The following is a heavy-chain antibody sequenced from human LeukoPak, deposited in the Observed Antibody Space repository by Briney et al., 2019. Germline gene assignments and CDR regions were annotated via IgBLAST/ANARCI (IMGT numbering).Heavy chain of an antibody. CDR3: VRRFDY. Sequence: PGGSLRLSCAASGFTFSSHEMNWVRPAPGKGLEWVSYISSSGSTIYYADSVKGRFTFSRDNAKDSMYLQMNSLRAEDTAVYYCVRRFDYWGQGTLVTVSS. CDR2: ISSSGSTI. D-gene: IGHD3-10*01. CDR1: GFTFSSHE. J-gene: IGHJ4*02. V-gene: IGHV3-48*03.